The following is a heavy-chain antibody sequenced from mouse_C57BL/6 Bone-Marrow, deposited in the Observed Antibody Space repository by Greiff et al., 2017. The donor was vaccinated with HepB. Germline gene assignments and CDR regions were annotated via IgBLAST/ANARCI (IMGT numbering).Heavy chain of an antibody. CDR2: IFPGSGST. Sequence: VQLQQSGPELVKPGASVKLSCKASGYTFTDYYINWVKQRPGQGLEWIGWIFPGSGSTYYNEKFKGKATLTVDKSSSTAYLLLSSLTSEDSAVYFCARPLQSSYWYFDVWGTGTTVTVST. CDR1: GYTFTDYY. CDR3: ARPLQSSYWYFDV. V-gene: IGHV1-75*01. J-gene: IGHJ1*03. D-gene: IGHD1-1*01.